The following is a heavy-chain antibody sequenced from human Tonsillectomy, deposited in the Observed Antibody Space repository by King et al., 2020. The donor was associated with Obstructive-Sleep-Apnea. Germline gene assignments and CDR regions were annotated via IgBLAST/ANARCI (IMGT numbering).Heavy chain of an antibody. D-gene: IGHD3-10*01. V-gene: IGHV4-4*07. J-gene: IGHJ4*02. CDR2: IYTSGST. CDR1: GGSINSYY. CDR3: ARDSGIYYYASGTYPYFFDY. Sequence: QLQESGPGLVKPSETLSLTCTVSGGSINSYYWSWIRQPAGKGLEWIGRIYTSGSTNYNPSLKSRVTMSVGTSENQFSLKLNSVTAADTAVYYCARDSGIYYYASGTYPYFFDYWGQGTLVTVSS.